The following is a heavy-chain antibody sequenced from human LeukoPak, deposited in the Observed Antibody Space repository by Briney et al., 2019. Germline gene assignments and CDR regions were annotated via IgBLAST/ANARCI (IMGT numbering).Heavy chain of an antibody. CDR2: IYYSGST. J-gene: IGHJ4*02. CDR3: ARVPYYDILTGYYRGGCYFDY. Sequence: SETLSLTCTVSGGSISSSSYYWGWIRQPPGKGLEWIGSIYYSGSTYYNPSLKSRVTISVDTSKNQFSLKLSSVTAADTAVYYCARVPYYDILTGYYRGGCYFDYWGQGTLVTVSS. V-gene: IGHV4-39*07. D-gene: IGHD3-9*01. CDR1: GGSISSSSYY.